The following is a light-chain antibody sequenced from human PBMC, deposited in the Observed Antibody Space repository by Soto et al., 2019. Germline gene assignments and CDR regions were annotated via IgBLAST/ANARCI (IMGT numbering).Light chain of an antibody. CDR3: QQNGGSPRYI. J-gene: IGKJ2*01. CDR2: GAS. CDR1: QSVTSTY. Sequence: EIVLTQSPGTLSLSPGERATLSCRANQSVTSTYLAWYQQRSGQAPRLLIYGASRRATGIPDRFSGSGSGTDFTLTISRLEPEDFAVYYCQQNGGSPRYIFGQGTKLEIK. V-gene: IGKV3-20*01.